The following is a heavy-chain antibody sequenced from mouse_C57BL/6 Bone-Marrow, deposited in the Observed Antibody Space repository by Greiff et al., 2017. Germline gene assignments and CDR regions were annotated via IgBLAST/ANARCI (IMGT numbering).Heavy chain of an antibody. V-gene: IGHV7-1*01. Sequence: EVKVVESGGGLVQSGRSLRLSCATSGFTFSDFYMEWVRQAPGQGLEWIAASRNKANDYTTEYSASVKGRFIVSRDTSQSILYLQMKALRAEDTAIYYCARDSGTWNFDYWGQGTTLTVSS. CDR2: SRNKANDYTT. J-gene: IGHJ2*01. CDR3: ARDSGTWNFDY. CDR1: GFTFSDFY.